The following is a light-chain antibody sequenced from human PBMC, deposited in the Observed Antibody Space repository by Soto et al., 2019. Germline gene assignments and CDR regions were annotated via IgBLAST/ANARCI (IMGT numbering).Light chain of an antibody. CDR1: SSNIGAGYD. CDR2: GSY. CDR3: QSYDSSLSGWV. V-gene: IGLV1-40*01. Sequence: QSVLTQPPSVSVAPGQRVTISCTGSSSNIGAGYDVHWYQQLPGTAPKLLIYGSYNRPSGVPDRFSGSKSGTSASLAITGLQAEDEADYYCQSYDSSLSGWVFGGGTKLTVL. J-gene: IGLJ3*02.